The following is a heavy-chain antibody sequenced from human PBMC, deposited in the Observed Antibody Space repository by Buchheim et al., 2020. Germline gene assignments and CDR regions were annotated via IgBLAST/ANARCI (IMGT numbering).Heavy chain of an antibody. CDR1: GFTFSNYW. Sequence: EVHLVQSGGGLAQPGGSLRVSCTPSGFTFSNYWMSWVRQAPGKGLEWVGRIKSKTDGGTTDYAAPVKGRFTISRDDSKNTLYLQMNSLKTEDTAVYYCTTSIPSRKGLIFDYWGQGTL. CDR3: TTSIPSRKGLIFDY. V-gene: IGHV3-15*01. CDR2: IKSKTDGGTT. J-gene: IGHJ4*02. D-gene: IGHD3-10*01.